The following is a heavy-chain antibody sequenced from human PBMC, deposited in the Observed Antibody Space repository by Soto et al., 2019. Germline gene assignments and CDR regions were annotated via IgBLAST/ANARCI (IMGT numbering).Heavy chain of an antibody. V-gene: IGHV3-30*18. CDR3: AKDRSRLGPEGAGDGMDV. D-gene: IGHD1-26*01. CDR1: GFTFSSYG. CDR2: ISYDGSNK. J-gene: IGHJ6*02. Sequence: QVQLVESGGGVVQPGRSLRLSCAASGFTFSSYGMHWVRQAAGKGLEWVAVISYDGSNKYYADSVKGRFTISRDNSKNPLYVQLNSLRAEDTAVYYCAKDRSRLGPEGAGDGMDVWGQGTTVTVSS.